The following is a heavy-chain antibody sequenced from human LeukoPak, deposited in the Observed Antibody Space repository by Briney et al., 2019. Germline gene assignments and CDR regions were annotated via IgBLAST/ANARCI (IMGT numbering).Heavy chain of an antibody. J-gene: IGHJ4*02. V-gene: IGHV3-23*01. CDR3: AKVLGVATAGVSLLDF. D-gene: IGHD6-13*01. CDR2: IGSSGGRT. Sequence: PGGSLRLSCAASGFTFTTYAMTWVRQAPGKGLEWVSSIGSSGGRTYYADSVKGRFTISRDNSKNTLYLQMNSLRGVDTAAYYCAKVLGVATAGVSLLDFWGQGTLVTVSS. CDR1: GFTFTTYA.